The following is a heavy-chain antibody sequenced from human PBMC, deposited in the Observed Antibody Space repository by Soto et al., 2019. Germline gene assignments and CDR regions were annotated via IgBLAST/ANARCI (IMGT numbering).Heavy chain of an antibody. CDR2: IKSKTDGGTT. D-gene: IGHD6-6*01. V-gene: IGHV3-15*01. CDR1: GFTFSNAW. J-gene: IGHJ4*02. Sequence: GGSLRLSCAASGFTFSNAWMSWVRQAPGKGLEWVGRIKSKTDGGTTDYAAPVKGRFTISRDDSKNTLYLQMNSLKTEDTAVYYCLFTEYSGSAGSSEGGYWGQGTLVTVSS. CDR3: LFTEYSGSAGSSEGGY.